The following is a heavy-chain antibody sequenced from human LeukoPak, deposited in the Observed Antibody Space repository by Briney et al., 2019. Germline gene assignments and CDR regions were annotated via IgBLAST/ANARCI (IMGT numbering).Heavy chain of an antibody. D-gene: IGHD4-17*01. J-gene: IGHJ4*02. Sequence: PSETLSLTCAVYGGSFSGYYWSWIRQPPGKGLEWIGEINHSGSTNYNPSLKSRVTISVDTSKNQFSLKLSSVTAADTAVYYCARVDTSYGDYVDYWGQGTLVTVSS. CDR2: INHSGST. CDR3: ARVDTSYGDYVDY. V-gene: IGHV4-34*01. CDR1: GGSFSGYY.